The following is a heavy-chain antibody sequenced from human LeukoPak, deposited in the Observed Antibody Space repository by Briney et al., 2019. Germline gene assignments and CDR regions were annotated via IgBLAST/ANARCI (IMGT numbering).Heavy chain of an antibody. CDR2: ITNDGSST. CDR1: GLTFSSHW. Sequence: PGGSLRLSCAASGLTFSSHWMHWVRQAPGKGLVWVSRITNDGSSTTYADSVKGRFTISRDNAKNMLYLQVNSLRAEDTAVYYCARKVYGDYAYDYWGQGTLVTVSS. D-gene: IGHD4-17*01. CDR3: ARKVYGDYAYDY. J-gene: IGHJ4*02. V-gene: IGHV3-74*01.